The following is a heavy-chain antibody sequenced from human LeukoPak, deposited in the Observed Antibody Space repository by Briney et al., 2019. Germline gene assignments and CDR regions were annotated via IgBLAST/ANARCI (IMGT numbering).Heavy chain of an antibody. CDR1: GFTFSSYG. Sequence: GGSLRLSCAASGFTFSSYGMHWVRQAPGKGLEWVAVISYDGSNKYYADSVKGRFTISRDNSKNTLYLQMNSLRAEDTAVYYCASIVGALDYWGQGTLVTVSS. J-gene: IGHJ4*02. V-gene: IGHV3-30*03. CDR3: ASIVGALDY. CDR2: ISYDGSNK. D-gene: IGHD1-26*01.